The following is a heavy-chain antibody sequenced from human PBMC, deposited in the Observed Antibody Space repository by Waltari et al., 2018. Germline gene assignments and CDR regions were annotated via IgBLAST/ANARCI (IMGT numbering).Heavy chain of an antibody. D-gene: IGHD2-2*01. Sequence: QLQLQESGPGLVKPSETLSLTCTVSGGSISSSSYYWGWVRQPPGKGLEWIGSIYYSGGTYYNPSLKCRVTISVDTSKNQFSLRVSSVTAADTAVFYCARMVRGYCSSTSCHTDHWGQGTLVTVSS. CDR2: IYYSGGT. CDR1: GGSISSSSYY. V-gene: IGHV4-39*07. J-gene: IGHJ4*02. CDR3: ARMVRGYCSSTSCHTDH.